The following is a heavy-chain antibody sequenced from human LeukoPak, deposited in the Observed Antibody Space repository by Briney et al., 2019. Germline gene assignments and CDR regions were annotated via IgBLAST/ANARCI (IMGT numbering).Heavy chain of an antibody. D-gene: IGHD1-1*01. CDR1: GFTFSSYW. CDR2: IITDGSST. V-gene: IGHV3-74*01. Sequence: PGGSLRLSCAASGFTFSSYWMSWVRQAPGKGLVWVSRIITDGSSTTYADSVRGRFTISRDNAKNTLYLQMNSLRAEDTAVYYCTRENGGSYFYMDVWGKGTTVTVSS. J-gene: IGHJ6*03. CDR3: TRENGGSYFYMDV.